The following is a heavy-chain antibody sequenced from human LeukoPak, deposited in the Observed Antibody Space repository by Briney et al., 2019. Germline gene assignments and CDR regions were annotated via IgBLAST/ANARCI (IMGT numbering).Heavy chain of an antibody. J-gene: IGHJ4*02. Sequence: GESLRLSCAASGFTFTTYWLGWVRQPPGKGLEWVANIKQDGTEKYYVDSVKGRFTISRDNSKNTLYLQMNSLRAEDTAVYYCAMEARDCSSTSCYGAFDYWGQGTLVTVSS. CDR2: IKQDGTEK. D-gene: IGHD2-2*01. V-gene: IGHV3-7*04. CDR3: AMEARDCSSTSCYGAFDY. CDR1: GFTFTTYW.